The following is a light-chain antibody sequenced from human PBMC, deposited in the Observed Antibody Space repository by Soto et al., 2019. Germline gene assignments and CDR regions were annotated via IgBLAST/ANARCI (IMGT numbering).Light chain of an antibody. Sequence: EIVLTQSPATLSLSPGERATLSCRASQSINRHLAWYRQKPGQAPRLLIYDASNRATGIPARFSGSGSGTDFTLLISSLEPEDFGVYYCQQRSNWPPVTFGGGTKVEIK. CDR2: DAS. CDR3: QQRSNWPPVT. J-gene: IGKJ4*01. V-gene: IGKV3-11*01. CDR1: QSINRH.